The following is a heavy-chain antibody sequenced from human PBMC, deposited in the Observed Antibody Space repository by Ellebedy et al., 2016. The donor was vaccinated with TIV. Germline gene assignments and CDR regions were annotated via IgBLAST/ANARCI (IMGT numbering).Heavy chain of an antibody. CDR1: GFSFSSYW. J-gene: IGHJ3*02. V-gene: IGHV3-7*01. Sequence: GESLKISCAASGFSFSSYWMSWVRQAPGKGLEWVANIRVDGNEKYYVDSVKGRFTISRDNAKNSLYLQMSSLRVEDTAVFYCATDGSYGDYRAPTHAFQIWGRGTLVTVSS. CDR3: ATDGSYGDYRAPTHAFQI. D-gene: IGHD4-17*01. CDR2: IRVDGNEK.